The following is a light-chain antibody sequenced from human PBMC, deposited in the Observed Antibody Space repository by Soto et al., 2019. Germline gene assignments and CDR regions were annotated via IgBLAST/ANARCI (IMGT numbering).Light chain of an antibody. CDR2: GVS. J-gene: IGKJ2*01. CDR1: QSVSRY. CDR3: QQRSNWGMYT. Sequence: EIVLTQSPATLSLSPGERATLSCRASQSVSRYLAWFQQKPGQAPRLLIYGVSSRATGIPARFSGSWSGTEFTLNISSLGPEDFAVYYCQQRSNWGMYTFGQGTKLEIK. V-gene: IGKV3-11*01.